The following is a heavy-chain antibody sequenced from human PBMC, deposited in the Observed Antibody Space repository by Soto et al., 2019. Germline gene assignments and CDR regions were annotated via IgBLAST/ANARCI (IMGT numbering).Heavy chain of an antibody. Sequence: PGGSLRLSCAASGFTFSSYAMSWVRQAPGKGLEWVSVISGSGDSTYYADSVKGRFTITKDTSRNQVVLTMANMDPVDTATYYWAHRGRHCSGTNCYHYFDSWGQGTLVTVSS. CDR2: ISGSGDST. CDR3: AHRGRHCSGTNCYHYFDS. J-gene: IGHJ4*02. D-gene: IGHD2-2*01. CDR1: GFTFSSYA. V-gene: IGHV3-23*01.